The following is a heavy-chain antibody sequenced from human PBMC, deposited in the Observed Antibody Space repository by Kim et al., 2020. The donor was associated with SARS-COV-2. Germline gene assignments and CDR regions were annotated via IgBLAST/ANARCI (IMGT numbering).Heavy chain of an antibody. CDR3: AKRSSGYYYVDI. V-gene: IGHV3-30*02. J-gene: IGHJ3*02. D-gene: IGHD3-22*01. Sequence: DSVKGRFTIAGNNSKNTLFLQMNSLRAEDTAVYYCAKRSSGYYYVDIWGQGTMVTVSS.